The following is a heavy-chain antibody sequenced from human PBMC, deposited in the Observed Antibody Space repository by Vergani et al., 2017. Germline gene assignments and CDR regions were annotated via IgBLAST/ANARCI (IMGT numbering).Heavy chain of an antibody. CDR3: ARDGQTPGYSYGQADY. CDR2: INPNSGGT. V-gene: IGHV1-2*02. CDR1: GYTFTGYY. D-gene: IGHD5-18*01. Sequence: QVQLVQSGAEVKKPGASVKVSCKASGYTFTGYYMHWVRQAPGQGLEWMGWINPNSGGTNYAQKFQGRVTMTRDTSISTAYMELSRLRSEDTAVYYCARDGQTPGYSYGQADYWGQGTLVTVSS. J-gene: IGHJ4*02.